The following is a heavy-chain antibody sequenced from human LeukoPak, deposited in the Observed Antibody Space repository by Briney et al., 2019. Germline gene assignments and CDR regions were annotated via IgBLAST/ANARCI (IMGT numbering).Heavy chain of an antibody. D-gene: IGHD6-19*01. J-gene: IGHJ4*02. CDR2: MNPNSGNT. Sequence: ASVKVSCKASGYTFTSYDINWVRQATGQGLEWMGWMNPNSGNTGYAQKFQGRVTMTRNTSISIAYMELSSLKTEDTAVYYCTRCIMGYSSGWYGDYWGQGTLVTVSS. CDR1: GYTFTSYD. CDR3: TRCIMGYSSGWYGDY. V-gene: IGHV1-8*01.